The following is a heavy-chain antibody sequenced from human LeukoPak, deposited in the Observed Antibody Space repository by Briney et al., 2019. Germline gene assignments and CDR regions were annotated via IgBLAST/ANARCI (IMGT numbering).Heavy chain of an antibody. D-gene: IGHD3-22*01. V-gene: IGHV3-48*03. CDR1: GFTFGSYE. Sequence: PGGSLRLSCAASGFTFGSYEMNWVRQAPGKGLEWVSYISSSGSTIYYADSVKGRFTISRDNAKNSLYLQMNSLRAEDTAVYYCAREAVRYYDSSGYGAFDIWDQATMATVSS. J-gene: IGHJ3*02. CDR3: AREAVRYYDSSGYGAFDI. CDR2: ISSSGSTI.